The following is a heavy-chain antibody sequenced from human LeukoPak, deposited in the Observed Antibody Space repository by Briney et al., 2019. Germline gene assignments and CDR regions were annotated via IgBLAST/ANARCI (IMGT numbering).Heavy chain of an antibody. V-gene: IGHV1-69*05. J-gene: IGHJ6*03. D-gene: IGHD1-26*01. CDR2: IIPIFGTA. Sequence: SVKVSCKASGGTFSSYAINWVRQAPGQGLEWMGGIIPIFGTANYAQKFQGRVTITTDESTSTAYMELSSLRSEDTAVYYCARGLGATHYYYYYYMDVWGKGTTVTVSS. CDR3: ARGLGATHYYYYYYMDV. CDR1: GGTFSSYA.